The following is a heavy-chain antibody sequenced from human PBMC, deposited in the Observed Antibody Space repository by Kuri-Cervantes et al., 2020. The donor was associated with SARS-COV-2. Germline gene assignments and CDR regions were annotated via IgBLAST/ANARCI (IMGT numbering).Heavy chain of an antibody. CDR3: ARDETTYYDFWSGYYASY. CDR2: INAGNGNT. V-gene: IGHV1-3*01. CDR1: GYTFTSYA. Sequence: ASVKVSCKASGYTFTSYAMHWVRQAPGQRLEWMGWINAGNGNTKYSQKFQGRVTITRDTSASTAYMELSSLRSEDTAVYYCARDETTYYDFWSGYYASYWGQGTLVTVSS. J-gene: IGHJ4*02. D-gene: IGHD3-3*01.